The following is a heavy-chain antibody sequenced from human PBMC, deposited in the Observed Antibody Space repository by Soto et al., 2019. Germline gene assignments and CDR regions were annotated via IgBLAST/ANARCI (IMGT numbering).Heavy chain of an antibody. J-gene: IGHJ6*02. Sequence: SETLSLTCAVYGGSFSGYYWSWIRQPPGKGLEWIGEINHSGSTNYNPSLKSRVTISVDTSKNQFSLKLSSVTAADTAVYYCARGGGVAGTWGYYYYRMDVWGQGTTVTVSS. CDR2: INHSGST. CDR3: ARGGGVAGTWGYYYYRMDV. V-gene: IGHV4-34*01. CDR1: GGSFSGYY. D-gene: IGHD6-19*01.